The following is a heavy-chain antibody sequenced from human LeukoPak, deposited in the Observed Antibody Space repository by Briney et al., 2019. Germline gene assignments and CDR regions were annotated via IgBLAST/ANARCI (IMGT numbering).Heavy chain of an antibody. J-gene: IGHJ4*02. Sequence: GGSLRLSCAASGFTFSSHAMSWVRQSPGKGLEWVSAISGRGNNTYYADSVKGRFTISRDNSKNTLYLQMNSLKAEDTAVYYCAKTMIVVVINPPFDYWGQGILVTVSS. D-gene: IGHD3-22*01. V-gene: IGHV3-23*01. CDR1: GFTFSSHA. CDR2: ISGRGNNT. CDR3: AKTMIVVVINPPFDY.